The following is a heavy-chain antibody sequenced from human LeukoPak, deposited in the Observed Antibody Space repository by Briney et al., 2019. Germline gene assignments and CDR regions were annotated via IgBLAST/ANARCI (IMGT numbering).Heavy chain of an antibody. D-gene: IGHD6-19*01. J-gene: IGHJ3*02. Sequence: SGTLSLTCAVSGGSISSSNWWSWVRQPPGKGLEWIGEIYHSGSTNYNPSLKSRVTISVDKSKNQFSLKLSSVTAADTAVYYCAGNLGAVAGTDLVAFDIWGQGTMVTVSS. CDR3: AGNLGAVAGTDLVAFDI. CDR2: IYHSGST. V-gene: IGHV4-4*02. CDR1: GGSISSSNW.